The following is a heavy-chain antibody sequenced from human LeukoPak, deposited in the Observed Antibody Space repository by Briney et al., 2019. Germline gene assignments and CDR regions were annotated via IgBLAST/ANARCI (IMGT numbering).Heavy chain of an antibody. CDR3: ARLRTNGGLDP. CDR2: INHGGST. J-gene: IGHJ5*02. CDR1: GGSFSGYY. Sequence: SETLSLTCAVYGGSFSGYYWSWISQPPGKGLEWIGEINHGGSTNYNPSLKSRVTISVDTSKNQFSLKLSSVTAADTAVYYCARLRTNGGLDPWGQGTLVTVSS. D-gene: IGHD2-8*01. V-gene: IGHV4-34*01.